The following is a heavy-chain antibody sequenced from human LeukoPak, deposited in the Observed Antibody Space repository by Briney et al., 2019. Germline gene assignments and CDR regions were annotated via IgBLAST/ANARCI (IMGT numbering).Heavy chain of an antibody. CDR2: IYYTGSA. CDR3: ARGVTPGYCSSTSCPAAFDI. Sequence: SETLSLTCTVSGGSISSYYWSWIRQPPGKGLEWIGYIYYTGSANYNPSLKSRVSISVDTSKNQFSLRLSSVTAADTAVYYCARGVTPGYCSSTSCPAAFDIWGQGTMVTVSS. J-gene: IGHJ3*02. CDR1: GGSISSYY. V-gene: IGHV4-59*08. D-gene: IGHD2-2*03.